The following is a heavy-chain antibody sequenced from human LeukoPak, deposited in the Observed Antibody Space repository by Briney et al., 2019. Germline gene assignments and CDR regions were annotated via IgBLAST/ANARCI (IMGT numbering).Heavy chain of an antibody. D-gene: IGHD3-9*01. V-gene: IGHV3-74*01. Sequence: GGSLRLSCAASGFTFSSYWMHWVRHAPGKGLVWVSRINSDGSSTSYADSVKGRFTISRDNSKNTLYLQMNSLRAEDTAVYYCARDFGLRYFDWLEIDYWGQGTLVTVSS. CDR1: GFTFSSYW. CDR2: INSDGSST. CDR3: ARDFGLRYFDWLEIDY. J-gene: IGHJ4*02.